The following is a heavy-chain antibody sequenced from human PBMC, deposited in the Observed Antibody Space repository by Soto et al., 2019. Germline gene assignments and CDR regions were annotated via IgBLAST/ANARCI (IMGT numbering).Heavy chain of an antibody. CDR3: VRAKRGYSYGVLDY. J-gene: IGHJ4*02. CDR2: ISGSDL. CDR1: GVTFQNFS. V-gene: IGHV3-21*04. D-gene: IGHD5-18*01. Sequence: GVFLRLPCTAFGVTFQNFSLRLVRTAPGRGLEWVSCISGSDLYYADSVRGRFTISRDNAKNSLYLQMDSLRAEDTAIYYCVRAKRGYSYGVLDYWGQGKLVSVSS.